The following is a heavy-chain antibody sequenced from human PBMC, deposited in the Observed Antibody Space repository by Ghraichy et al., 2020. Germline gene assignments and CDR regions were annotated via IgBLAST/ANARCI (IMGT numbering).Heavy chain of an antibody. D-gene: IGHD1-26*01. CDR2: INVDGSTT. V-gene: IGHV3-74*01. CDR1: GFTFSSHW. CDR3: ARDRGSYVSSDY. J-gene: IGHJ4*02. Sequence: GALRLSCAASGFTFSSHWMHWVRQAPGKGLVWVSRINVDGSTTNYADSVKGRFTISRDNAKNTLYLQMNSLRAEDTAVYYCARDRGSYVSSDYWGQGTLVTVSS.